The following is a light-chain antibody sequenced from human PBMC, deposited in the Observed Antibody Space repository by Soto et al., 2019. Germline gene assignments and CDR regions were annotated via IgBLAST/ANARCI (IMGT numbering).Light chain of an antibody. CDR3: QQYNNWPPIT. CDR1: QSDRSK. CDR2: DAS. J-gene: IGKJ5*01. Sequence: EIVMTQSTGTLSVSPGERATLSCRASQSDRSKLAWYQQKPGQAPRLLIYDASTRATGIPARFSGSGSGTEFTLTISSLQSEDFAVYYWQQYNNWPPITFGQGTRLEIK. V-gene: IGKV3-15*01.